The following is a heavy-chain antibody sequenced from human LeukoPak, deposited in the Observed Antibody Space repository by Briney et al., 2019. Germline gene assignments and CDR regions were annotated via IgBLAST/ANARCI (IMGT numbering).Heavy chain of an antibody. V-gene: IGHV1-8*01. CDR2: MNPNSSNR. CDR3: ARACRSSTSCYVY. Sequence: ASVKVSCKASGYTFTSYDINWVRQATAQGLEWTGWMNPNSSNRGYAQKFQGRVTMTRNTSIGTAYMELSSLRSEDTAVYYCARACRSSTSCYVYWGQGTLVTVSS. CDR1: GYTFTSYD. D-gene: IGHD2-2*01. J-gene: IGHJ4*02.